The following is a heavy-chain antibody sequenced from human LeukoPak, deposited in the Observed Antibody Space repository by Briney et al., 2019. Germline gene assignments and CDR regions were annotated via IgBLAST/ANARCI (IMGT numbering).Heavy chain of an antibody. CDR1: GYSFTSYW. J-gene: IGHJ4*02. CDR2: INPRDSDT. CDR3: ARQSVDGGYPFDY. D-gene: IGHD2-15*01. V-gene: IGHV5-51*01. Sequence: GESLKISCKVSGYSFTSYWIGWVRQMPGKGLEWMGIINPRDSDTKYSPSFQGQVTISVDKSISTAYLQWSSLKASDTAMYYCARQSVDGGYPFDYGGRETLVTVSS.